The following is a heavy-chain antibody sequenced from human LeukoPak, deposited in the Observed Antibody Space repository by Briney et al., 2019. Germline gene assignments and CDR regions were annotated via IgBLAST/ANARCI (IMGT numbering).Heavy chain of an antibody. D-gene: IGHD6-19*01. CDR2: INHSGST. CDR3: ARDDRPEGIAVAYFDY. V-gene: IGHV4-34*01. J-gene: IGHJ4*02. Sequence: SETLSLTCAVYGGSFSGYYLSWIRQPPGKGLEWIGEINHSGSTNYNPSLKSRVTISVDTSKNQFSLKLSSVTAADTAVYYCARDDRPEGIAVAYFDYWGQGTLVTVSS. CDR1: GGSFSGYY.